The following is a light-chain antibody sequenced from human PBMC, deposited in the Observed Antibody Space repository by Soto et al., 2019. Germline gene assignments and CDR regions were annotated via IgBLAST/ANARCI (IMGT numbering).Light chain of an antibody. V-gene: IGKV3-20*01. CDR2: RTS. J-gene: IGKJ1*01. CDR3: QQYGSWT. Sequence: EIVLTQSPGTLSVSPGERATLSCSASQTISRNNLAWYQQKPGQAPRLLIYRTSSSANGIPDRFSGSGSGIDFTLTIRRMEPEDSAIYYCQQYGSWTFGQGTKVE. CDR1: QTISRNN.